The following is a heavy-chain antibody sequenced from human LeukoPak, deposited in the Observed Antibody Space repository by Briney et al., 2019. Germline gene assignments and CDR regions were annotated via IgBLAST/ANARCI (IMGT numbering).Heavy chain of an antibody. Sequence: ASVKVSCKASGYTFTSIGISWVRQAPGQGLEWMGWINPYDGNTEYAQKFQGRVIMTRDTSTNTAYMELRSLGSDDTAVYYCARDSSSSLLEGPGWFDPWGQGTLVTVSS. D-gene: IGHD6-6*01. V-gene: IGHV1-18*01. CDR1: GYTFTSIG. CDR2: INPYDGNT. CDR3: ARDSSSSLLEGPGWFDP. J-gene: IGHJ5*02.